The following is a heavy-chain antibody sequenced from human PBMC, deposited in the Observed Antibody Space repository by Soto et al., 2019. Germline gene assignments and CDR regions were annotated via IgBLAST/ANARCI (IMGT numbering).Heavy chain of an antibody. J-gene: IGHJ4*02. Sequence: GGSLRLSCAASGFTFSSYAMSWVRQAPGKGLEWVSAISGSGGSTYYADSVKGRFTISRDNSKNTLYLQMNSLRAEDTAVYYCAKAGGDSSSLAYYFDYWGQGTLVTVSS. CDR2: ISGSGGST. CDR1: GFTFSSYA. V-gene: IGHV3-23*01. D-gene: IGHD6-13*01. CDR3: AKAGGDSSSLAYYFDY.